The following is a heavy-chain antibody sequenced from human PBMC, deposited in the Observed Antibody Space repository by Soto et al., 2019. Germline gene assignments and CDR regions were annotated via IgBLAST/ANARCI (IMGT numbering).Heavy chain of an antibody. CDR3: ARRWGRTFDY. CDR1: GGSLSSGPYS. J-gene: IGHJ4*02. CDR2: FSYSGST. D-gene: IGHD7-27*01. V-gene: IGHV4-39*07. Sequence: PSETLSLTCTVSGGSLSSGPYSWGWIRQPPEKGLEWIGTFSYSGSTYYNPSLKSRVTISVDTSKNQFSLKLSSVTAADTAVYYCARRWGRTFDYWGQGTLVTVSS.